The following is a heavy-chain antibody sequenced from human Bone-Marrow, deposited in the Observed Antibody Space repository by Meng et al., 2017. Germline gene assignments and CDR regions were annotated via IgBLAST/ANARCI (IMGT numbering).Heavy chain of an antibody. V-gene: IGHV3-33*08. CDR2: IWYDGSNK. J-gene: IGHJ4*02. CDR3: ARESFGYYGSGSFDY. CDR1: GFTFSSYA. Sequence: GGSLRLSCAASGFTFSSYAMHWVRQAPGKGLEWVAVIWYDGSNKYYADSVKGRFTISRDNSKNTLYLQMNSLRAEDTAVYYCARESFGYYGSGSFDYWGQGTLVTVSS. D-gene: IGHD3-10*01.